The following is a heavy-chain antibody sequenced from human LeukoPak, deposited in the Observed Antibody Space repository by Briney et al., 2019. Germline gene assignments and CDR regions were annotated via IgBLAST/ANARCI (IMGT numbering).Heavy chain of an antibody. CDR1: GLTVSSNY. V-gene: IGHV3-66*01. CDR3: AREGSVYDSRRPH. D-gene: IGHD3-22*01. Sequence: GGSLRLSCAASGLTVSSNYMSWVRQAPGKGLEWVSVIYSGGSTYYADSVKGRFTISRDNSKNTLYLQMNSLRAEDTAVYYCAREGSVYDSRRPHWGQGTLVTVSS. CDR2: IYSGGST. J-gene: IGHJ1*01.